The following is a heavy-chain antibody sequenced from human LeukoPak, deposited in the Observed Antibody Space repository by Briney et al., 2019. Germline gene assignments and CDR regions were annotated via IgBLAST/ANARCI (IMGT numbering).Heavy chain of an antibody. CDR1: GGSITSSSYY. J-gene: IGHJ4*02. D-gene: IGHD5-24*01. Sequence: PSETLSLTCTVSGGSITSSSYYWVWIRQPPGKGLEWIGSLYYSGSTYYNPSLKSRVTISVDTSKNQFSLKLSSVTAADTAVYYCARGQDGYSLLDYWGQGTLVTVSS. CDR3: ARGQDGYSLLDY. CDR2: LYYSGST. V-gene: IGHV4-39*07.